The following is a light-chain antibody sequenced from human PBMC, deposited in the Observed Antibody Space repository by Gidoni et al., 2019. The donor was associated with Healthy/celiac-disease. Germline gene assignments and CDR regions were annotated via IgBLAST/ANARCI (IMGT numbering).Light chain of an antibody. CDR3: QQSSNSLT. CDR1: QSVRSY. V-gene: IGKV3-11*01. CDR2: DAS. J-gene: IGKJ4*01. Sequence: EIVLTQSPATLSLSPGASATLPCRARQSVRSYLAWYQQKPGQAPRLLIYDASNRATDIPARFSGSGSGTDFPLTLSSLEPEDFAFYFCQQSSNSLTFGGGTKVEIK.